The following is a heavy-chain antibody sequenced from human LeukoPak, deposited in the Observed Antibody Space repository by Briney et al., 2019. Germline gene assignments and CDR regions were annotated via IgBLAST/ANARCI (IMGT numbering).Heavy chain of an antibody. CDR3: ARDASSYGGKSWGEGY. V-gene: IGHV1-69*13. J-gene: IGHJ4*02. CDR2: IIPIFGTT. Sequence: SVKVSCKASGGTFSSYAITWVRQAPGQGLECVGGIIPIFGTTKYAQKFQGRATITADASATTAYMELVSLTSGDTAVYYCARDASSYGGKSWGEGYWGQGTRVTVSS. D-gene: IGHD4-17*01. CDR1: GGTFSSYA.